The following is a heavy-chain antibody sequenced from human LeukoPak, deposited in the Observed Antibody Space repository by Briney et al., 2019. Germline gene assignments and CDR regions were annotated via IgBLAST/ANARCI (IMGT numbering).Heavy chain of an antibody. CDR3: ARVYDSSGYYHFDY. Sequence: SETLSLTCTVSGGSISSYYWSWIRQPPGKGLEWIGYIYHSGSTYYNPPLKSRVTISVDRSKNQFSLKLSSVTAADTAVYYCARVYDSSGYYHFDYWGQGTLVTVSS. CDR1: GGSISSYY. D-gene: IGHD3-22*01. J-gene: IGHJ4*02. CDR2: IYHSGST. V-gene: IGHV4-59*12.